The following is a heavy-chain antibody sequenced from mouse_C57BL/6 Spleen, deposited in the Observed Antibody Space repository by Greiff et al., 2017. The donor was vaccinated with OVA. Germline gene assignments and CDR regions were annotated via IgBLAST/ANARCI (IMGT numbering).Heavy chain of an antibody. CDR1: GFTFSSYA. CDR2: ISDGGSYT. J-gene: IGHJ2*01. V-gene: IGHV5-4*01. Sequence: EVQVVESGGGLVKPGGSLKLSCAASGFTFSSYAMSWVRQTPEKRLEWVATISDGGSYTYYPDNVKGRFTISRDNAKNNLYLQMSHLKSEDTAMYYCARGYYWGQGTTLTVSS. CDR3: ARGYY.